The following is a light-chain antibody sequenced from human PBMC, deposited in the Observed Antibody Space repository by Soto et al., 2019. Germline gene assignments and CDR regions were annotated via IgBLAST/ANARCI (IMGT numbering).Light chain of an antibody. Sequence: DIQMTQSPSSLSASVGDRITITCPASQDINKYLNWYQQKLGKAPKLLIYDASNLQRGVPSRFSVSGSGTHFSVSSSSLQPEDIATYYCQQSENGPLTFGGGTKVEI. CDR3: QQSENGPLT. CDR2: DAS. J-gene: IGKJ4*01. V-gene: IGKV1-33*01. CDR1: QDINKY.